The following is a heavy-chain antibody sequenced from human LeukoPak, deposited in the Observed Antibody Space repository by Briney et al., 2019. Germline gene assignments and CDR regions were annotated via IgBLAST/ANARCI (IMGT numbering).Heavy chain of an antibody. V-gene: IGHV4-31*03. J-gene: IGHJ4*02. Sequence: SQTLSLTCSVSGGSISSGGSYWSWTRQHPGKGLEWIGYIYYSGSTYYNPSLKSRLTISVDTSKNQFSLKLSSVTAADTAVYYCARVLPNTYYYDTSGYPSGDYFDYWGQGTLVTVSS. CDR2: IYYSGST. D-gene: IGHD3-22*01. CDR1: GGSISSGGSY. CDR3: ARVLPNTYYYDTSGYPSGDYFDY.